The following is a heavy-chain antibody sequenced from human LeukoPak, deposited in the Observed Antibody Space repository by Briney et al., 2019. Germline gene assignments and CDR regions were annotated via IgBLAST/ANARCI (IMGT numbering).Heavy chain of an antibody. D-gene: IGHD1-7*01. V-gene: IGHV4-4*09. CDR3: ARLAGTTSGYYYYMDV. CDR2: IYTSGST. J-gene: IGHJ6*03. CDR1: GGSISSYY. Sequence: SETLSLTCPVSGGSISSYYWSWIRQPPGKGLEWIGYIYTSGSTNYNPSLKSRVTISVDTSKNQFSLKLSSVTAADTAVYYCARLAGTTSGYYYYMDVWGKGTTVTVSS.